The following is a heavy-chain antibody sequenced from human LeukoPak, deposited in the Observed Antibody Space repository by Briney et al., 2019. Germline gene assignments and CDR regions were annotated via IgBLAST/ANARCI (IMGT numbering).Heavy chain of an antibody. Sequence: SETLSLTCTVSGYSISSGYYWGWIRRPPGKGLEWIGSIYHSGSTYYNPSLKSRVTISVDTSKNQFPLKLSSVTAADTAVYYCARDLSYDFWSGYPPLYYFDYWGQGTLVTVSS. CDR2: IYHSGST. J-gene: IGHJ4*02. CDR1: GYSISSGYY. D-gene: IGHD3-3*01. CDR3: ARDLSYDFWSGYPPLYYFDY. V-gene: IGHV4-38-2*02.